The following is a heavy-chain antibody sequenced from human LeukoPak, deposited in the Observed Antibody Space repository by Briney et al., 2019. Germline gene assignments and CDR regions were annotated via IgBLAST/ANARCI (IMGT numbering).Heavy chain of an antibody. Sequence: SETLSLTCTVSGGSISSGDYYWSWIRQPPGKGLEWIGYIYYSGSTYYNPSLKSRVTISVDTSKNQFSLKLSSVTAADTAVYYCARRKVRGVIDYWGREPWSPSPQ. V-gene: IGHV4-30-4*01. J-gene: IGHJ4*02. D-gene: IGHD3-10*01. CDR1: GGSISSGDYY. CDR3: ARRKVRGVIDY. CDR2: IYYSGST.